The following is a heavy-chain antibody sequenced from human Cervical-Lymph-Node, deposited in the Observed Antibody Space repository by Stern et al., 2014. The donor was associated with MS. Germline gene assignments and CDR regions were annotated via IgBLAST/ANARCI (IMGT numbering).Heavy chain of an antibody. CDR3: SRDDFYCSGDTCHSRAFAF. J-gene: IGHJ3*01. Sequence: EVQLVESGGALEEPGRSLRLSCTGSGFTFGGSALRWFRRAPGKGLEWVSFIRSHYTGGTTEYAASVRGRFNISRDDSKSTVYLQMNSLKTEDTAMYFCSRDDFYCSGDTCHSRAFAFWGQGTMVTVSS. D-gene: IGHD2-15*01. V-gene: IGHV3-49*03. CDR2: IRSHYTGGTT. CDR1: GFTFGGSA.